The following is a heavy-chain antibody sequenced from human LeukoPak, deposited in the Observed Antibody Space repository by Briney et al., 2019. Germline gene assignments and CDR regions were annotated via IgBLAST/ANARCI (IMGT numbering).Heavy chain of an antibody. CDR3: VRALSTVATWLYL. Sequence: GASVKVSCKASGYTFTGYLMHWVRQAPGQGLEWMGWISPNSGDTKYAQKFQGRVTMTRDTSISTAYMELSSLRSDDTAVYYCVRALSTVATWLYLWGRGTLVTASS. CDR1: GYTFTGYL. V-gene: IGHV1-2*02. J-gene: IGHJ2*01. D-gene: IGHD4-17*01. CDR2: ISPNSGDT.